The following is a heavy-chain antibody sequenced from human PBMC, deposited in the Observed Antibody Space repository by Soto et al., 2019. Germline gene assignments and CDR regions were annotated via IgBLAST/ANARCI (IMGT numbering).Heavy chain of an antibody. CDR2: LRSKSDGGAT. Sequence: EVKLVQSGGGLVKPGGSVRLSCVASDFTFGDTPMNWVRQAPGKGLEWVGRLRSKSDGGATDLAAAVRGRFTISRDASTNTLSLQMDYLKTEDTAVYYCIAGRITEGAQPFDYWGQGTLVTVS. V-gene: IGHV3-15*01. J-gene: IGHJ4*01. CDR1: DFTFGDTP. D-gene: IGHD1-1*01. CDR3: IAGRITEGAQPFDY.